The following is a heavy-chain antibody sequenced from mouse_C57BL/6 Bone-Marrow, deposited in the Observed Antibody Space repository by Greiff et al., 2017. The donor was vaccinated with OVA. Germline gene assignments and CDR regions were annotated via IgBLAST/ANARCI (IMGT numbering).Heavy chain of an antibody. CDR3: ARELPGGMDY. D-gene: IGHD1-1*01. CDR1: GYTFTSYD. V-gene: IGHV1-85*01. Sequence: QVQLQQSGPELVKPGASVKLSCTASGYTFTSYDINWVQQRPGQGLEWIGWIYPRDGRTKYHENFKGKGTLTVDTSSSTAYMEHHSQTSEDSAVYFCARELPGGMDYWGQGTSVTVSA. J-gene: IGHJ4*01. CDR2: IYPRDGRT.